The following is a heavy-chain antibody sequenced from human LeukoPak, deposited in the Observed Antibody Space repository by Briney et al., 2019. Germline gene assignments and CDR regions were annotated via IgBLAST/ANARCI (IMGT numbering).Heavy chain of an antibody. CDR1: GYTFTSYD. CDR3: ARDSSSWYGMDV. Sequence: ASVKVSCKASGYTFTSYDINWVRQATGQGLEWMGWTNPNSGNTGYAQKFQGRVTMTRNTSISTAYMELSSLRSEDTAVYYCARDSSSWYGMDVWGQGTTVTVSS. V-gene: IGHV1-8*01. CDR2: TNPNSGNT. J-gene: IGHJ6*02. D-gene: IGHD6-13*01.